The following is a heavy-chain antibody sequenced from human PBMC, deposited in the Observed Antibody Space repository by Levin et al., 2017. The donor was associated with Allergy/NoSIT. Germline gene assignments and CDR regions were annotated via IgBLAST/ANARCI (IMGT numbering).Heavy chain of an antibody. CDR2: IRKKGDGYST. Sequence: GGSLRLSCAASGFTFSDHFMDWVRQAPGKGLEWVGRIRKKGDGYSTEYAASVKGRFTISRDDSKKSLYVKLNSLKTEDTAVYYGVRATTNFYYDYWGQGTLVTVSS. V-gene: IGHV3-72*01. CDR3: VRATTNFYYDY. J-gene: IGHJ4*02. D-gene: IGHD2-8*01. CDR1: GFTFSDHF.